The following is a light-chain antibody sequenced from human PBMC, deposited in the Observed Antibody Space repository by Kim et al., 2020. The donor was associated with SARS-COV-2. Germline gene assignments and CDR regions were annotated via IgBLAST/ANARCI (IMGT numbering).Light chain of an antibody. Sequence: QSVLTQPASVSGSPGQSITISCTGTSSDVGKYNLVSWYQQRPGKAPKLMIYEGTERPSGVSHRFSGSKSGNTASLTISGLQAEDEADYYCSSYAGSTWVFGGGTQLTVL. V-gene: IGLV2-23*01. CDR3: SSYAGSTWV. CDR2: EGT. J-gene: IGLJ3*02. CDR1: SSDVGKYNL.